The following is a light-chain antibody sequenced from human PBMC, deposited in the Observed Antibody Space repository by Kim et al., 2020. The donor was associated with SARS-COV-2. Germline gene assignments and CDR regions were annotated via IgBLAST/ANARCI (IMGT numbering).Light chain of an antibody. CDR3: QQYNDWPRT. Sequence: EIVMTQSPATLSVSPGERATLSCRASQSVSDNLAWYQQKPGRAPRLLIYVTSTRATGIPARFSGSGSGTEFTLTISSLQSEDFAVYYCQQYNDWPRTFGQGTKLEI. CDR1: QSVSDN. CDR2: VTS. J-gene: IGKJ2*01. V-gene: IGKV3-15*01.